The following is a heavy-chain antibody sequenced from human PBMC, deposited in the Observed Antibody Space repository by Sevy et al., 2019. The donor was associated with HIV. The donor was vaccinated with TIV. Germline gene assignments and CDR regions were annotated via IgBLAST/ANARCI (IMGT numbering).Heavy chain of an antibody. D-gene: IGHD6-19*01. CDR2: IRSQDNNYAT. J-gene: IGHJ6*02. Sequence: GGSLRLSCAASGFSFSDSAMHWVRQASGKGLEWIGRIRSQDNNYATSHAASVRDRFTISRDDAKNTAYLQMDSLKAEDTAVYYCSRHKEPWRVLDSKDGMDVWGQGTTVTVSS. CDR3: SRHKEPWRVLDSKDGMDV. CDR1: GFSFSDSA. V-gene: IGHV3-73*01.